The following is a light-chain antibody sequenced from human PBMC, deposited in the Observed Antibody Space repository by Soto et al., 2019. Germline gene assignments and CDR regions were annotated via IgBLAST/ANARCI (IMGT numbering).Light chain of an antibody. CDR3: CSYAGNKTVV. CDR2: DVS. Sequence: QSALTQPRSVSGSPGQSVTISCTGTSSDVGGYIYVSWYQQYPAKAPKVMIYDVSRRPSGVPDRFSGSKSGNTASLTISGFQAEDEAVYYCCSYAGNKTVVFGGGTKLTVL. J-gene: IGLJ3*02. CDR1: SSDVGGYIY. V-gene: IGLV2-11*01.